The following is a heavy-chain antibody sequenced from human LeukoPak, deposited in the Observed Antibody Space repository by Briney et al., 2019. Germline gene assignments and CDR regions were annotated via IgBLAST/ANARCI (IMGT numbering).Heavy chain of an antibody. CDR1: GYTFTSYY. CDR3: ARAGYYDFWSGSPYYYYGMDV. D-gene: IGHD3-3*01. Sequence: ASVKVSCKASGYTFTSYYMHWMRQAPGQGLEWMGIINPSGGSTSYAQKFQGRVTMTRDTSTSTVYMELSSLRSEDTAVYYCARAGYYDFWSGSPYYYYGMDVWGQGTTVTVSS. J-gene: IGHJ6*02. V-gene: IGHV1-46*01. CDR2: INPSGGST.